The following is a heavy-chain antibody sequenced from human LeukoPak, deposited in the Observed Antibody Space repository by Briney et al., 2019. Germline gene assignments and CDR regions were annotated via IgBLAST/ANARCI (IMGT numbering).Heavy chain of an antibody. Sequence: GGSLRLSCAASGFTFNKYGVHWVRQAPGKGLVWVSRINGDGSGTSYADSVKGRFTTSRDNAKNTLYLQMNSLRAEDTAVYYCARAPRELTGPHWGQGTLVTVSS. J-gene: IGHJ4*02. D-gene: IGHD3-10*01. V-gene: IGHV3-74*01. CDR2: INGDGSGT. CDR1: GFTFNKYG. CDR3: ARAPRELTGPH.